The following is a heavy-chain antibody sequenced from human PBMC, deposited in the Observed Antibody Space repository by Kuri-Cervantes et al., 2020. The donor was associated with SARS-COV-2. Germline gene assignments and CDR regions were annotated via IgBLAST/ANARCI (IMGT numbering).Heavy chain of an antibody. V-gene: IGHV3-30*18. Sequence: GESLDLSWASSGCTFSNYGMHRVRQAPGKGLGWVAVISYDGSNKYYADSVKCRFTITRDNSKNTLYMQMNSLRAEDTAVYYCAKIFVEGYVLRWFGERFKSNLEYYYLDYWGQGTLVTVSS. CDR3: AKIFVEGYVLRWFGERFKSNLEYYYLDY. CDR2: ISYDGSNK. CDR1: GCTFSNYG. J-gene: IGHJ4*02. D-gene: IGHD3-10*01.